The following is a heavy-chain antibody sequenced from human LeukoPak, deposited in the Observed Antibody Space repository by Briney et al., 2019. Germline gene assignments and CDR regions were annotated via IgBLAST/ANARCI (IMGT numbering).Heavy chain of an antibody. CDR1: GGSFSGYY. D-gene: IGHD4-11*01. Sequence: SETLSLTCAVYGGSFSGYYWSWIRQPPGKGLEWIGEINHSGSTNYNPSLKSRVTISVDTSKNQFSLKLNSVTAADTAVYYCARTTTVTHYWYFDLWGRGTLVTVSS. J-gene: IGHJ2*01. V-gene: IGHV4-34*01. CDR2: INHSGST. CDR3: ARTTTVTHYWYFDL.